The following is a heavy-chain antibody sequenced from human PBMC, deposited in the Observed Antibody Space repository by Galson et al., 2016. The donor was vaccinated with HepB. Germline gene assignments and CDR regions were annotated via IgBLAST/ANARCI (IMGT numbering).Heavy chain of an antibody. CDR3: GRDHSVVLTTAYNWFDP. D-gene: IGHD4-23*01. CDR2: INRDGTIA. J-gene: IGHJ5*02. Sequence: SLRLSCPASGFAFGSHWMHWVRQVPGKGLVWVSRINRDGTIANYADSVKGRFTISRDNAKNTLHLQMNSLRVEDTAVYYCGRDHSVVLTTAYNWFDPWGQGTLVTVSS. V-gene: IGHV3-74*01. CDR1: GFAFGSHW.